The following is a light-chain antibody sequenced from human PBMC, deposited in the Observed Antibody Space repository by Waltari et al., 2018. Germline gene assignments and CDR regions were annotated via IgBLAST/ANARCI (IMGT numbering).Light chain of an antibody. Sequence: DIALTQSPDSLAVSHGERATCISSHSMSLCYISDNKIFLSWYQQVPGRPPKLLLYWASTRATGVPDRFSGSGSGTDFTLTISSLQAEDVATYYCQQYYSSPWTFGQGTRVEIK. CDR1: MSLCYISDNKIF. CDR2: WAS. V-gene: IGKV4-1*01. CDR3: QQYYSSPWT. J-gene: IGKJ1*01.